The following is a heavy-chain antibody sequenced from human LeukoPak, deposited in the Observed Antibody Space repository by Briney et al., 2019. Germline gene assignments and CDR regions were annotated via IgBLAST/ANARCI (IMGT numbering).Heavy chain of an antibody. V-gene: IGHV1-2*06. CDR2: INPNSGDT. CDR1: GYTFTGYY. J-gene: IGHJ4*02. CDR3: ARDYCGGDCFPDY. Sequence: ASVKVSCKASGYTFTGYYVHWVRQAPGQGLEWMGRINPNSGDTNYAQKFQGRVTMTRDTSISTAYMELSRLRSDDTAVYYCARDYCGGDCFPDYWGQGTLVTVSA. D-gene: IGHD2-21*02.